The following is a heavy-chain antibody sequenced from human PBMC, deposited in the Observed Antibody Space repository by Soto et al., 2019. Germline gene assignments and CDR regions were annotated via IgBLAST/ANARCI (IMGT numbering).Heavy chain of an antibody. D-gene: IGHD1-26*01. J-gene: IGHJ6*02. CDR2: INPNSGDT. CDR3: AKGGAIVAAGTRVYLYNAMDV. CDR1: GYTFTGYY. Sequence: ASVKVSCKASGYTFTGYYVHWVRRAPGQGLEWMGWINPNSGDTYLAQRFQGRVTMNRDTSIGTAYMELRGLTPDDTAEYYCAKGGAIVAAGTRVYLYNAMDVWG. V-gene: IGHV1-2*02.